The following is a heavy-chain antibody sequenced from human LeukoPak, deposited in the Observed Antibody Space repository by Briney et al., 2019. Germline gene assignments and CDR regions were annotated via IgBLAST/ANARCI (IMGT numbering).Heavy chain of an antibody. CDR1: GFSFGSYW. Sequence: GGSLRLSCAASGFSFGSYWMTWVRQAPGKGLEWVVVISYDGSNKYYADSVKGRFTISRDNSKNTLYLQMNSLRAEDTAVYYCARSRRHDYSNCDYWGQGTLVTVSS. CDR2: ISYDGSNK. V-gene: IGHV3-30-3*01. J-gene: IGHJ4*02. CDR3: ARSRRHDYSNCDY. D-gene: IGHD4-11*01.